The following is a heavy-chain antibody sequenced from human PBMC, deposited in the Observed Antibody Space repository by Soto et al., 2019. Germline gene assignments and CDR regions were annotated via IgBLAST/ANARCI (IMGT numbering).Heavy chain of an antibody. CDR1: GFTFSSYG. Sequence: QVQLVESGGGVVQPGRSLRLSCAASGFTFSSYGMHWVRQAPGKGLEWVAVISDDGSNKYYADSVKGRFTISRDNSKNTLFLQMNSLRAEDTAVYYCAKDLRVLEWLLFVDGGFSVDYWGQGTLVTVSS. V-gene: IGHV3-30*18. CDR3: AKDLRVLEWLLFVDGGFSVDY. CDR2: ISDDGSNK. D-gene: IGHD3-3*01. J-gene: IGHJ4*02.